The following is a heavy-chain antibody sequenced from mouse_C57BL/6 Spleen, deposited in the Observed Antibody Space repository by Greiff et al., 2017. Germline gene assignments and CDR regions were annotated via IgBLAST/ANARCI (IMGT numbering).Heavy chain of an antibody. V-gene: IGHV1-64*01. CDR1: GYTFTSYW. CDR3: ARSPYYDYGRDY. J-gene: IGHJ2*01. Sequence: VQLQQPGAELVKPGASVKLSCKASGYTFTSYWMHWVKQRPGQGLEWIGMIHPNSGSTNYNEKFKSKATLTVDKSSSTAYMQLSSLTSEDSAVYYCARSPYYDYGRDYWGQGTTLTVSS. D-gene: IGHD1-1*01. CDR2: IHPNSGST.